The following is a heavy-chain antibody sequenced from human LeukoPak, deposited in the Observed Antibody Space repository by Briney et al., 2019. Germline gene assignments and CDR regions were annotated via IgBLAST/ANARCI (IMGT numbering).Heavy chain of an antibody. Sequence: GGSLRLSCAASGFTFSSYAMSWVRQAPGKGLEWVSAISGSGGSTYYADSVKGRFTISRDNSKNTLYLQMNSLRAEDTAVYYCASLALEAYYYDSSGQTYYFDYWGQGTLVTVSS. CDR3: ASLALEAYYYDSSGQTYYFDY. J-gene: IGHJ4*02. CDR1: GFTFSSYA. CDR2: ISGSGGST. D-gene: IGHD3-22*01. V-gene: IGHV3-23*01.